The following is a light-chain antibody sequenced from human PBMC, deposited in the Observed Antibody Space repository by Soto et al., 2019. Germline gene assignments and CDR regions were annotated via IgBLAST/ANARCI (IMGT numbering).Light chain of an antibody. CDR3: HQYNHAPT. Sequence: DIQLTQSPSSLSASVGDRVTITCRASQAISSDLAWYRQKPGKVPELLIYATSTLQSGAPSRFSGSGSGTDFTLTISSLQPEDVATYCSHQYNHAPTCGGDTKVEIK. CDR2: ATS. J-gene: IGKJ4*01. V-gene: IGKV1-27*01. CDR1: QAISSD.